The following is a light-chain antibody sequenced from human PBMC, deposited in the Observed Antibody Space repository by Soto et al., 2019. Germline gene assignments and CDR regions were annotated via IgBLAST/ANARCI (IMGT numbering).Light chain of an antibody. CDR2: KAS. CDR3: LRHNVYPLT. V-gene: IGKV1-5*03. J-gene: IGKJ1*01. Sequence: DIQMTQSPSTLSASVGDRVTITCRASQSISTWLAWYQQKPGKAPKLLIYKASRLDNGVPSRFSGSGSGTEFTLTIRSLQPEDFATYYCLRHNVYPLTFGQGTKVDIK. CDR1: QSISTW.